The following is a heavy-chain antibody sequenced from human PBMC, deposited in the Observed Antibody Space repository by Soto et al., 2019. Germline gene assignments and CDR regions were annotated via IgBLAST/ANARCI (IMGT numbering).Heavy chain of an antibody. J-gene: IGHJ6*02. CDR2: ISYDGSNK. V-gene: IGHV3-30-3*01. D-gene: IGHD2-2*01. CDR3: AREYCSSTRCPYLYYGMDV. CDR1: GFTFSSYA. Sequence: GSLRLSCAASGFTFSSYAMHWVRQAPGKGLEWVAVISYDGSNKYYADSVKGRFTISRDNSKSTLYLQMNSLRAEDTAVYYCAREYCSSTRCPYLYYGMDVWGQGTTVTVSS.